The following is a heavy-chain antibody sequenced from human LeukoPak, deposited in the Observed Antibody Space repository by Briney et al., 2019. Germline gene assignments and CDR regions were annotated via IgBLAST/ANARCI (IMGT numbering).Heavy chain of an antibody. J-gene: IGHJ6*03. CDR3: ARGLPGEYCSSTSCYTFIYYYYYMDV. CDR2: IIPIFGTA. Sequence: SVKVSCKASGYTFTSYGISWVRQAPGQWLEWMGGIIPIFGTANYAQKFQGRVTITADESTSTAYMELSSLRSEDTAVYYCARGLPGEYCSSTSCYTFIYYYYYMDVWGKGTTVTVSS. CDR1: GYTFTSYG. V-gene: IGHV1-69*13. D-gene: IGHD2-2*02.